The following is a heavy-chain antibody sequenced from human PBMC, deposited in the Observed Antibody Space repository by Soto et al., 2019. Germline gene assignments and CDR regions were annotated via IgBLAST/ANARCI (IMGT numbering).Heavy chain of an antibody. CDR1: GGSISSSNW. J-gene: IGHJ5*02. V-gene: IGHV4-4*02. CDR2: IYHSGST. Sequence: SETLSLTCAVSGGSISSSNWWSWVRQPPGKGLEWIGEIYHSGSTNYNPSLKSRVTISVDKSKNQFSLKLSSVTAADTAVYYCAREGAIAAAGIPPNYNWFDPWGQGTLVTVSS. CDR3: AREGAIAAAGIPPNYNWFDP. D-gene: IGHD6-13*01.